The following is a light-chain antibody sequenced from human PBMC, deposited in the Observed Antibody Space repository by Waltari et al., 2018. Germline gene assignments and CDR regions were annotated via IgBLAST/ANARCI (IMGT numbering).Light chain of an antibody. V-gene: IGLV1-51*01. J-gene: IGLJ3*02. Sequence: QSVLTQPPSVSAAPGQRVTISCSGGSSNIGNNDVSWYQQFPGTAPKLLITANNKRPFGIPDRFSGSKSGTSATLGITGLQTGDEADYYCATWDSRLSVVVFGGGTKVTVL. CDR3: ATWDSRLSVVV. CDR2: ANN. CDR1: SSNIGNND.